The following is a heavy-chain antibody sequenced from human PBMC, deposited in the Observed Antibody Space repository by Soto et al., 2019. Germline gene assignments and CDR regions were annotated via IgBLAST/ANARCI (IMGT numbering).Heavy chain of an antibody. V-gene: IGHV3-11*01. CDR2: ISSSGSTI. CDR3: ARAQTLVVAAAGAPGPPNY. CDR1: GFTFSDYY. J-gene: IGHJ4*02. Sequence: QVQLVESGGGLVKPGGSLRLSCAASGFTFSDYYMSWIRQAPGKGLEWVSYISSSGSTIYYADSVKGRFTISRDNAKNSRYLQMNSLRAEDTAVYYCARAQTLVVAAAGAPGPPNYWGQGTLVTVSS. D-gene: IGHD2-15*01.